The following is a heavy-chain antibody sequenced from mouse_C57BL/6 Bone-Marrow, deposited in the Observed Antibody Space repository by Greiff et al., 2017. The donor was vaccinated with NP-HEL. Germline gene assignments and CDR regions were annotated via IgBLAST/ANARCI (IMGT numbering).Heavy chain of an antibody. D-gene: IGHD2-2*01. Sequence: VQLQQSGAELVKPGASVKISCKASGYAFSSYWMNWVKQRPGKGLEWIGQIYPGDGDTNYNGKFKGKATLTADKSSSTAYIQLSSLTSEDSAVYFCAKSLMVTTSWFAYWGQGTLVTVSA. CDR1: GYAFSSYW. CDR3: AKSLMVTTSWFAY. J-gene: IGHJ3*01. V-gene: IGHV1-80*01. CDR2: IYPGDGDT.